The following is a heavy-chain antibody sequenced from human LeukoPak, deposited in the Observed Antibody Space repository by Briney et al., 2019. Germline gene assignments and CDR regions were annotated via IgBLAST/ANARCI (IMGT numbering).Heavy chain of an antibody. Sequence: GGSLRLSCAASGFTFSSYAMSWVRQAPGKGLEWVSYISGSGSSTYYADSVKGRFTISRDNSKNTLYLQMNSLRAEDTAVYYCKALVAGNFDYWSQGTLVTVSS. CDR2: ISGSGSST. CDR3: KALVAGNFDY. V-gene: IGHV3-23*01. D-gene: IGHD3-16*02. CDR1: GFTFSSYA. J-gene: IGHJ4*01.